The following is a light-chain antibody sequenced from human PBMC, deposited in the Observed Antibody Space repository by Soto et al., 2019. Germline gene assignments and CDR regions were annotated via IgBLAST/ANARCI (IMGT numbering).Light chain of an antibody. V-gene: IGKV1-39*01. CDR2: AAS. J-gene: IGKJ4*01. CDR3: QQSYSTPLT. CDR1: QSISSY. Sequence: DIQMTQSPSSLSASVGDRVTITCRASQSISSYLNWYQQKPGKAPKLLIYAASSLQSGVPSRFSGSGSGTDFTLTLRSPQPEDFATYYCQQSYSTPLTFGGGAKVEIK.